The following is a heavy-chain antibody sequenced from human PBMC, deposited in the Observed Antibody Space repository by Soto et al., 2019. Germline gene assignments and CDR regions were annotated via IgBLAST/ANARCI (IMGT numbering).Heavy chain of an antibody. V-gene: IGHV1-69*04. CDR2: IIPMLGIT. D-gene: IGHD2-21*01. CDR1: GDTFNSHT. CDR3: ARDRYCVTSTCYSYNWFDP. Sequence: SVKVSCKTSGDTFNSHTLSWVRQAPGQGLEWLGRIIPMLGITNYAQKFQGRITIAADTSTSTAYMELSSLRSEDTAVYYCARDRYCVTSTCYSYNWFDPWGQGTLVTVSS. J-gene: IGHJ5*02.